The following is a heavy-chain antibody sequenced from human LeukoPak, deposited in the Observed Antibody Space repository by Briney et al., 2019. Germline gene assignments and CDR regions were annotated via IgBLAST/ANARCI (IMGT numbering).Heavy chain of an antibody. CDR2: INPSGDNT. CDR1: GYTFTGYY. Sequence: ASVKVSCKASGYTFTGYYMHWVRQAPGQGLEWMGIINPSGDNTWYAQKFQGRVTMTRDMATSTDYMEVSSLKSEDAAVYYCARDNSQGDSAWWFDPWGQGTLVTVSS. J-gene: IGHJ5*02. CDR3: ARDNSQGDSAWWFDP. V-gene: IGHV1-46*01. D-gene: IGHD1-26*01.